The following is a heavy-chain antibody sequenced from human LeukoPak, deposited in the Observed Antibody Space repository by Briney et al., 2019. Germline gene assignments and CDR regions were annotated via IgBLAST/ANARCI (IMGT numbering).Heavy chain of an antibody. CDR1: GGSISSSSYY. Sequence: PSETLSLTCIVSGGSISSSSYYWDWIRQPPGKGLEWIGSIYYSGSTFYNPSLKSRVTISVDTSKNQFSLKLSSGTAADTAVYYCARGITMVRMWKPRGTVFDYWGQGTLVTVSS. J-gene: IGHJ4*02. CDR3: ARGITMVRMWKPRGTVFDY. D-gene: IGHD3-10*01. V-gene: IGHV4-39*07. CDR2: IYYSGST.